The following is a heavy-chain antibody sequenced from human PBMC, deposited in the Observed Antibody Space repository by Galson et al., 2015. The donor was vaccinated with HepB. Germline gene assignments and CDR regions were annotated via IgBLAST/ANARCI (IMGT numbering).Heavy chain of an antibody. CDR2: ISGSGGST. D-gene: IGHD1-14*01. CDR3: AKMWASLLTIDY. Sequence: SLRLSCAASGFTFSSYAMSWVRQAPGKGLEWVSAISGSGGSTYYADSVKGRFTISRDNSKNTLYLQMNSLRAEDTAVYYCAKMWASLLTIDYWGQGTLVTVSS. V-gene: IGHV3-23*01. J-gene: IGHJ4*02. CDR1: GFTFSSYA.